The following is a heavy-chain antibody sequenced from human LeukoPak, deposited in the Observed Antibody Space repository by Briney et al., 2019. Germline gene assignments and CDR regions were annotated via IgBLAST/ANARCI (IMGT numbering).Heavy chain of an antibody. CDR1: GGTFSSYA. CDR3: AAFASGVFDY. CDR2: IIPILGIA. V-gene: IGHV1-69*04. J-gene: IGHJ4*02. Sequence: GASVKVSCKASGGTFSSYAISWVRQAPGQGLEWMGRIIPILGIANYAQKFQERVTITRDMSTSTAYMELSSLRSEDTAVYYCAAFASGVFDYWGQGTLVTVSS. D-gene: IGHD3-10*01.